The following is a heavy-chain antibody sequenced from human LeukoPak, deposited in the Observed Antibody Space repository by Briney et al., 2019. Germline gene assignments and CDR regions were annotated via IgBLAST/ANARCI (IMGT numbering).Heavy chain of an antibody. CDR2: IYYSGST. J-gene: IGHJ6*03. CDR3: ARDRMVQGVIIDDYYYYYYMDV. D-gene: IGHD3-10*01. V-gene: IGHV4-31*03. Sequence: SETLSLTCTVSGGSISSGGYYSSWIRQHPGKGLEWIGYIYYSGSTYYNPSLKSRVTISVDTSKNQFSLKLSSVTAADTAVYYCARDRMVQGVIIDDYYYYYYMDVWGKGTTVTVSS. CDR1: GGSISSGGYY.